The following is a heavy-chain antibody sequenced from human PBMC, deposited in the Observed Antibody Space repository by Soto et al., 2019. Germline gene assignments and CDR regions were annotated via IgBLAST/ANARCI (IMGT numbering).Heavy chain of an antibody. CDR2: IFSNDEK. CDR3: ARILFSGSYGTWFDP. CDR1: GFSLSNARMG. Sequence: QVTLKESGPVLVKPTETLTLTCTVSGFSLSNARMGVSWIRQPPGKALEWLANIFSNDEKSYSTSLKSRLTISKDTSKSQVVLTMTNMDPVDTATYYCARILFSGSYGTWFDPWGQGILVTVSS. V-gene: IGHV2-26*01. D-gene: IGHD1-26*01. J-gene: IGHJ5*02.